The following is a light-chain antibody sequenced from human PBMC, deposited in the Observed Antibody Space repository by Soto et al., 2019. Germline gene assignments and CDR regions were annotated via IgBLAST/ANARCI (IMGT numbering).Light chain of an antibody. J-gene: IGKJ1*01. Sequence: DIQMTQSPPSLSASVEDRVIITCRASQSISNHLNWYQRKPGKAPKLLIFAASSLQSGVPSRFSGSRSGPDFTLTISSLQPEDFATYYCQQRYSSTPKLGQGTKV. CDR1: QSISNH. CDR3: QQRYSSTPK. CDR2: AAS. V-gene: IGKV1-39*01.